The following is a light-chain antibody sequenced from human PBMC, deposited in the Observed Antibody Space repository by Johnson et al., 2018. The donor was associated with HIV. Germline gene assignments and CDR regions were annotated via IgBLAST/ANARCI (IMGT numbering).Light chain of an antibody. V-gene: IGLV1-51*02. CDR3: GTWDSSLSRYV. CDR1: SSNIGTNY. Sequence: QSVLTQPPSVSAAPGQKVTVSCSGSSSNIGTNYVSWYQHLPGTAPKLLIYENNKRPSGIPDRFSGSKSGTSATLGITGLQTGDAADYYCGTWDSSLSRYVFDTGTKVTVL. CDR2: ENN. J-gene: IGLJ1*01.